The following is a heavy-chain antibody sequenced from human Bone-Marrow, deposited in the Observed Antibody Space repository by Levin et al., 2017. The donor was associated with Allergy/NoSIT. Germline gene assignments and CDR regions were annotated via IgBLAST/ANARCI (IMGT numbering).Heavy chain of an antibody. V-gene: IGHV3-30*18. CDR2: ISYDGSNK. Sequence: GGSLRLSCAASGFTFSSYGMHWVRQAPGKGLEWVAVISYDGSNKYYADSVKGRFTISRDNSKNTLYLQMNSLRAEDTAVYYCAKEVGGELVNEDQAWGQGTLVTVSS. J-gene: IGHJ4*02. CDR1: GFTFSSYG. D-gene: IGHD1-7*01. CDR3: AKEVGGELVNEDQA.